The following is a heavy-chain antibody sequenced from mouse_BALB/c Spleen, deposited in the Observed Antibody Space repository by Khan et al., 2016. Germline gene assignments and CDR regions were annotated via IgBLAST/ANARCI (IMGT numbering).Heavy chain of an antibody. CDR2: IFPGTNNT. J-gene: IGHJ2*01. D-gene: IGHD1-1*01. Sequence: QVQLKESGPELVKPGASVKISCKAPGYSLTSDYIHWVKQRPGQGLEWVGGIFPGTNNTKNNETFKGKATPTSDLASNTADMQLSSLTSEDSAVYFCSSPYFFGSPYYFDYWGQGTALTVSS. CDR3: SSPYFFGSPYYFDY. CDR1: GYSLTSDY. V-gene: IGHV1-66*01.